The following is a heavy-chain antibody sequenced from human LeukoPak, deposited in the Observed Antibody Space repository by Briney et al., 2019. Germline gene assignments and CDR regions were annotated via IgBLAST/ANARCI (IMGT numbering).Heavy chain of an antibody. D-gene: IGHD3-16*01. J-gene: IGHJ6*03. Sequence: PSETLSLTCTVSGFSVSSVYYWGWIRQPPGKGLEWIGSIYYSGSTYYSPSLKSRVTISVDTSKNQFSLKLSSVTAADTAVYYCARGERGGSFSLRYYYMDVWGKGTTVTISS. CDR3: ARGERGGSFSLRYYYMDV. CDR2: IYYSGST. CDR1: GFSVSSVYY. V-gene: IGHV4-38-2*02.